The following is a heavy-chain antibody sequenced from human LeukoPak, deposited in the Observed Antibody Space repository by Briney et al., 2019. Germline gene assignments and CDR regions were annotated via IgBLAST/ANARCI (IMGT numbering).Heavy chain of an antibody. CDR1: GGSISSYY. D-gene: IGHD6-13*01. J-gene: IGHJ4*02. CDR2: IYYSGST. CDR3: ARLDSSSWYYFDY. Sequence: SETLSLTCTVSGGSISSYYWSWIRQPPGKGLEWIGYIYYSGSTNYNPSLKSRVTISVDTSKNQFSLKLSSVTAADTAVYYCARLDSSSWYYFDYWGQGTLVTVSS. V-gene: IGHV4-59*08.